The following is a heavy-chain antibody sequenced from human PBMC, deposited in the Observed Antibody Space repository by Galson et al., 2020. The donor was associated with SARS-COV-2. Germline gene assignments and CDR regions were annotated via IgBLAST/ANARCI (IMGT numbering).Heavy chain of an antibody. J-gene: IGHJ4*02. D-gene: IGHD3-16*01. CDR3: AKRGGTKWDY. CDR1: GDSLSSNRFY. Sequence: ETSETLSLTCAVSGDSLSSNRFYWDWICQTPGKGPEWIGSIHYGGTTYYIPSLKSRATLSVDTSKNQFSLKLTSVTAADTAVYYCAKRGGTKWDYWGQGILVTVSS. CDR2: IHYGGTT. V-gene: IGHV4-39*01.